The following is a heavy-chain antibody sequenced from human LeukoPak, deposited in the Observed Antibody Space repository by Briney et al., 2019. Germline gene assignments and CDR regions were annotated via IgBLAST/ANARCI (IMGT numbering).Heavy chain of an antibody. J-gene: IGHJ4*02. Sequence: ASVKVSCKSSGYTFTGYYMHWVRQAPGQGLEWMGWINPNSGGTNYAQKFQGRVTMTRDMSSNSAYMDLTSLKSDDTALYYCARARVPIAVAGLYYFDYWGQGGLVTVSS. CDR1: GYTFTGYY. CDR3: ARARVPIAVAGLYYFDY. D-gene: IGHD6-19*01. V-gene: IGHV1-2*02. CDR2: INPNSGGT.